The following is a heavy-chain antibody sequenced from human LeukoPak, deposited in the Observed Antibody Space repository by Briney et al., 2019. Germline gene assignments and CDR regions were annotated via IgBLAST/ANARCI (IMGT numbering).Heavy chain of an antibody. CDR1: GFTFSDYY. CDR2: ISSSGSTI. J-gene: IGHJ3*02. CDR3: ARDGRMVRGVKGDAFDI. V-gene: IGHV3-11*04. Sequence: GGSLRLSCAASGFTFSDYYMSWIRQAPGEGLEGVSYISSSGSTIYYADSVKGRFTISRDNAKNSLYLQMNSLRDEDTAVYYCARDGRMVRGVKGDAFDIWGQGTMVTVSS. D-gene: IGHD3-10*01.